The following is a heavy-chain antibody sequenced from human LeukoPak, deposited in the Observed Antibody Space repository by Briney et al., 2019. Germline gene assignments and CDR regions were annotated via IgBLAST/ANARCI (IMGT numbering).Heavy chain of an antibody. CDR2: INPYTDDR. V-gene: IGHV1-8*03. CDR3: ARTTSLTASGYDY. D-gene: IGHD4-17*01. J-gene: IGHJ4*02. CDR1: GYTFTNYH. Sequence: ASVKVSCKASGYTFTNYHINWVRQASGQGLEWMGWINPYTDDRGYAQRFQGRVTITRDTSISTAYMELRSLRSEDTAVYFCARTTSLTASGYDYWGRGNLITVSS.